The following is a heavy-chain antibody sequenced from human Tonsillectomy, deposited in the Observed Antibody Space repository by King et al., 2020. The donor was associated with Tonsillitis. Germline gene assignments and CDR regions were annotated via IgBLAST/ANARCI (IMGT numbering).Heavy chain of an antibody. CDR2: IYTSGTT. D-gene: IGHD2-15*01. Sequence: QLVQSGGGLVQPGGSLRLSCAASGFTVSSNYMTWVRQAPGKGLEWVSIIYTSGTTYDADSVKGRFTISRDNSKNTLYLQMNSLRAEDTAVYYCAKGYCSGDRCRPPRFDPWGKGTLVTVSS. J-gene: IGHJ5*02. CDR3: AKGYCSGDRCRPPRFDP. CDR1: GFTVSSNY. V-gene: IGHV3-66*01.